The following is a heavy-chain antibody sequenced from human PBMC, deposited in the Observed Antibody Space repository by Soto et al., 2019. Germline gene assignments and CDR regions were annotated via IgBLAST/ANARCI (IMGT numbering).Heavy chain of an antibody. Sequence: VGSLRLSCAASGFTFSSYSMNCVRQAPGKGLEWVSSISSSSSYIYYADSVKGRFTISRDNAKNSLYLQMNSLRAEDTAVYYCAREGYRYCSSPSCYPFYFDYWGQGTLVTVSS. CDR1: GFTFSSYS. D-gene: IGHD2-2*01. V-gene: IGHV3-21*01. CDR3: AREGYRYCSSPSCYPFYFDY. CDR2: ISSSSSYI. J-gene: IGHJ4*02.